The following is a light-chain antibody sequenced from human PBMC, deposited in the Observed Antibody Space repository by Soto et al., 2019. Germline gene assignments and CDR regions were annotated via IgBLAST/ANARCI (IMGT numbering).Light chain of an antibody. CDR2: DAS. J-gene: IGKJ1*01. CDR3: QNYNSYSEA. Sequence: DIHMTQSPSTLSASVGDRVTITCRASQSISSWLAWYQQKPGKAPKLLIYDASSLESGVPSRFSGSGSGTELNLTISRLQPDDFATYYCQNYNSYSEAFGQGTKVDIK. V-gene: IGKV1-5*01. CDR1: QSISSW.